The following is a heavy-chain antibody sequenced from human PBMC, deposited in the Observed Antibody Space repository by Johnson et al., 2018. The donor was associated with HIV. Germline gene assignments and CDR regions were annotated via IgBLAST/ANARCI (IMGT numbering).Heavy chain of an antibody. CDR3: ARESLLATNDGFDI. CDR1: GFTFSSYP. Sequence: QVQLVESGGGVVQPGRSLRLSCAASGFTFSSYPMHWVRQAPGKGLEWVTLISYDGSNKYYADSVKGRFTISRDNSKNTMYLQMTSLRAEDTAVYYCARESLLATNDGFDIWGQGTMVTVSS. D-gene: IGHD5-12*01. J-gene: IGHJ3*02. CDR2: ISYDGSNK. V-gene: IGHV3-30*04.